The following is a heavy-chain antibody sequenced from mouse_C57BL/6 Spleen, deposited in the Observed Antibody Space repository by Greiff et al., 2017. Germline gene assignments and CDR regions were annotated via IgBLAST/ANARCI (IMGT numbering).Heavy chain of an antibody. V-gene: IGHV1-61*01. J-gene: IGHJ2*01. Sequence: QVQLQQPGAELVRPGSSVKLSCKASGYTFTSYWMDWVTQRPGQGLEWIGNIYPSDSETHYNQKFKDKATLTVDKSSSTAYMQLSSLTSEDSAVYYCITTVVADFDYWGQGTTLTGSS. CDR2: IYPSDSET. D-gene: IGHD1-1*01. CDR3: ITTVVADFDY. CDR1: GYTFTSYW.